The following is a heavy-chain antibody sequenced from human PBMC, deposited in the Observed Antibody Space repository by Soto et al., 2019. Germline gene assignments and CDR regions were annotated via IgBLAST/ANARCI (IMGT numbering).Heavy chain of an antibody. D-gene: IGHD2-21*01. CDR1: GGTFGNTA. CDR3: ARDGDPGFSVWRGPLGGGRIDP. CDR2: IVPLFGTA. J-gene: IGHJ5*02. Sequence: QVQLVQSGAEVKEPGSSVNVSCKTSGGTFGNTAVTWVRQVPGQGLEWIGGIVPLFGTANYAQKFRGRVMITADESTGTAYRDRSSLRYDDTAIYYCARDGDPGFSVWRGPLGGGRIDPWGKRTLVTVTS. V-gene: IGHV1-69*12.